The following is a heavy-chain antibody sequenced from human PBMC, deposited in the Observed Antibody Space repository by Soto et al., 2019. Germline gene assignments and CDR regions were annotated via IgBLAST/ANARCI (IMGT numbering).Heavy chain of an antibody. CDR1: GITLGSRA. CDR2: ITDTGGDT. D-gene: IGHD3-10*01. J-gene: IGHJ4*02. Sequence: GGSLRLSXVASGITLGSRAMSGVRQAPGEGLEWVSTITDTGGDTKYADSVKGRFTISRDNSRNTLYLQMSSLRAEDTAIYYCAKRGEKTGRNFDCWGQGTLVTVSS. CDR3: AKRGEKTGRNFDC. V-gene: IGHV3-23*01.